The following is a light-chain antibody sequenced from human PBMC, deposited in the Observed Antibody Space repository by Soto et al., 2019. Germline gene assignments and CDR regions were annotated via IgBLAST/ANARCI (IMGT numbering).Light chain of an antibody. CDR3: QQHGSLPRT. J-gene: IGKJ1*01. Sequence: EIVLTQSPGTLSLSPGERATLSCRASQSVSSYLAWYQQKPGQAPRLLIYGASSRATGIPDRFSGSGSGTDFTLTISRLEPEDFAVYYCQQHGSLPRTFGQGTKVEIK. V-gene: IGKV3-20*01. CDR2: GAS. CDR1: QSVSSY.